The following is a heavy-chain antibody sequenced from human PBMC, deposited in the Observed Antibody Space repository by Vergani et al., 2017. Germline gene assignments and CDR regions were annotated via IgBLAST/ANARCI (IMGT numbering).Heavy chain of an antibody. D-gene: IGHD6-13*01. Sequence: VQLVESGGGVVQPGGSLRLSCAASGFDFSGFAMNWVRQAPGKGLEWVSGISGSGVSAYYTDSVKGRFTISRDNSKNTLYLQMNSLRAEDTAVYYCAKHQQQLPIYWYFDLWGRGTLVTVSS. CDR1: GFDFSGFA. V-gene: IGHV3-23*04. J-gene: IGHJ2*01. CDR3: AKHQQQLPIYWYFDL. CDR2: ISGSGVSA.